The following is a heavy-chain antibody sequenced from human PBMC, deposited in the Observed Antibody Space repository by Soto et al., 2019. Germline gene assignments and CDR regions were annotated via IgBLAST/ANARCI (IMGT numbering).Heavy chain of an antibody. V-gene: IGHV4-31*03. CDR1: GGSISSGGYY. CDR3: ARVNSSWFGFWFDP. J-gene: IGHJ5*02. D-gene: IGHD6-13*01. Sequence: SETLSLTCTVSGGSISSGGYYWSWIRQHPGKGLEWIGYIYYSGSTYYNPSLKSRVTISVDTSKNQFSLKLSSVTAADTAVYYCARVNSSWFGFWFDPWGQGTLVTVSS. CDR2: IYYSGST.